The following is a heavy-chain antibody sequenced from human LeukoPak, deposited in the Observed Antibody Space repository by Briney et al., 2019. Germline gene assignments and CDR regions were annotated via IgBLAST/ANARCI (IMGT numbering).Heavy chain of an antibody. Sequence: GGSLRLSCAASGFTFGSYAMHWVRQTPGKGLEWLAVISYSGSRIYYVDFVKGRFTISRDNAKNSLYLQMNSLRAEDTAVYYCARDYGSGYGYWGQGTLVTVSS. J-gene: IGHJ4*02. CDR1: GFTFGSYA. CDR2: ISYSGSRI. V-gene: IGHV3-30*04. D-gene: IGHD3-10*01. CDR3: ARDYGSGYGY.